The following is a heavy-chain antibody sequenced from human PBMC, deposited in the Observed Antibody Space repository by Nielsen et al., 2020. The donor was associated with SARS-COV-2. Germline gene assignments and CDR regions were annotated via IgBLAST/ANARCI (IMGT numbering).Heavy chain of an antibody. V-gene: IGHV4-59*01. Sequence: GSLRLSCTVSGGSISSYYWSWIRQPPGKGLEWIGYIYYSGSTNYNPSLKSRVTISVDTSKNQFSLKLSSVTAADTAVYYCARETGDSSSSWFDYWGQGTLVTVSS. CDR1: GGSISSYY. CDR2: IYYSGST. CDR3: ARETGDSSSSWFDY. D-gene: IGHD6-13*01. J-gene: IGHJ4*02.